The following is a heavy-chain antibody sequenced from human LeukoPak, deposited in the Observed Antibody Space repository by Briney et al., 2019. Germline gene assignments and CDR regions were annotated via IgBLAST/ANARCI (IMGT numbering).Heavy chain of an antibody. CDR1: GFTFSSYA. D-gene: IGHD2-2*01. J-gene: IGHJ4*02. CDR3: AKDGVYCSSTSCYLPN. Sequence: GGSLRLSCAASGFTFSSYAMSWVRQAPGKGLEWVSAISGSGGSTYYADSVKGRFTISRDNSKNTLYLQMNSLRAEDTAVYYCAKDGVYCSSTSCYLPNWGQGTLVTVSS. CDR2: ISGSGGST. V-gene: IGHV3-23*01.